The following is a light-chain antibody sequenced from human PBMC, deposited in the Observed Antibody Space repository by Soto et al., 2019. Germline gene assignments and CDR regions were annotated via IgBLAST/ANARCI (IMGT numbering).Light chain of an antibody. V-gene: IGKV3-11*01. Sequence: IVLTQSPATLSLSPGERATLSCRASQSVNSDLAWYQQAPGQAPRLLIYDASTRATGIPARFSGSGCGTYFTLPINRLDTEDFSVYYCQQRSSGYTFGKGTKLEIK. CDR3: QQRSSGYT. CDR1: QSVNSD. CDR2: DAS. J-gene: IGKJ2*01.